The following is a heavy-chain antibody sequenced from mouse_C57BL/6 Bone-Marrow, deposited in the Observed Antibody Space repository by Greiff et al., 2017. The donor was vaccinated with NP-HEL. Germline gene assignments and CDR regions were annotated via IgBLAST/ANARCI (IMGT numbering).Heavy chain of an antibody. J-gene: IGHJ3*01. D-gene: IGHD1-1*01. V-gene: IGHV1-81*01. Sequence: QVQLQQSGAELARPGASVKLSCKASGYTFTSYGISWVKQRTGQGLEWIGEIYPRSGNTYYNEKFKGKATLTADKSSSTAYMELRSLTSEDAAVDFCARGYGSSYRAYWGQGTLVTVSA. CDR1: GYTFTSYG. CDR3: ARGYGSSYRAY. CDR2: IYPRSGNT.